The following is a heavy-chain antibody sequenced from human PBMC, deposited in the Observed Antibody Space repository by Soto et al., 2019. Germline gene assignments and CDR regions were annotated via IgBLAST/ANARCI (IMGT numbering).Heavy chain of an antibody. J-gene: IGHJ4*02. CDR1: GDSMSRYS. V-gene: IGHV4-59*01. CDR3: ARGPTITTDF. Sequence: PSETLSLTCTISGDSMSRYSCHWLRQPPGKGLEWIGYMYNDGATDYNPSLKSRISMSLDTSTNQFSLRLSSVTAADTAVYFCARGPTITTDFWGRGILVTVSS. CDR2: MYNDGAT. D-gene: IGHD5-12*01.